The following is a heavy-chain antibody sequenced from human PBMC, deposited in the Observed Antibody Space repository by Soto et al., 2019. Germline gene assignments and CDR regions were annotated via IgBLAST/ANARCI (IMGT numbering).Heavy chain of an antibody. CDR1: GYTFSDYY. CDR3: AREMGVIGAPGYTWFDP. V-gene: IGHV1-2*02. Sequence: VQLVQSGAEVRKPGASVKVSCKASGYTFSDYYVHWMREAPGQGLEWMGWINPSSGGTIYTQRVQGRVTMTRDTSISTVYMELSRLTSDDTAVYYCAREMGVIGAPGYTWFDPWGQGALVTFSS. J-gene: IGHJ5*02. D-gene: IGHD1-26*01. CDR2: INPSSGGT.